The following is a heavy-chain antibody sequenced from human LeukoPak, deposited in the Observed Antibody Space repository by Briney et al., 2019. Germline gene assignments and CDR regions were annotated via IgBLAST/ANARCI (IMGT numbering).Heavy chain of an antibody. CDR1: GGSFSGYY. Sequence: SETLSLTCAVYGGSFSGYYWSWIRQPPGKGREWIGEINHSGSTNYNPSLKSRVTMSVDTSKNQFSLKPSSVTAADTAVYYCARGYYYMDVWGKGTTVTVSS. CDR2: INHSGST. V-gene: IGHV4-34*01. J-gene: IGHJ6*03. CDR3: ARGYYYMDV.